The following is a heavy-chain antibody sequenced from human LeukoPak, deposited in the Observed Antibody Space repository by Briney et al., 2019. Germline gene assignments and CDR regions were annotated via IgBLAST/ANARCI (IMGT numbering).Heavy chain of an antibody. Sequence: PGGSLRLSCAASGFTFSDYYMSWLRQAPGKGLEWVSYISSSGSTIYYADSVKGRFTISRDNAKISLYLQMNSLRAEDTAVYYCARAGDGYNYPFLDYWGQGTLVTVSS. CDR3: ARAGDGYNYPFLDY. CDR1: GFTFSDYY. V-gene: IGHV3-11*01. J-gene: IGHJ4*02. D-gene: IGHD5-24*01. CDR2: ISSSGSTI.